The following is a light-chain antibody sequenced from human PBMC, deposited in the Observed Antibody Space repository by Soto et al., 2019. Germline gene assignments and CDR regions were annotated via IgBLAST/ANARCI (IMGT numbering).Light chain of an antibody. Sequence: EIVLTQSPGTLSLSPGERATLSCRASQSVSSNLAWYQQKPGQAPRLLIYGASSRATGIPDRFSGSGSGTDFTLTISSLQSEDFAVYYCQQRSNWPTITFGQGTRLEIK. J-gene: IGKJ5*01. V-gene: IGKV3-15*01. CDR3: QQRSNWPTIT. CDR1: QSVSSN. CDR2: GAS.